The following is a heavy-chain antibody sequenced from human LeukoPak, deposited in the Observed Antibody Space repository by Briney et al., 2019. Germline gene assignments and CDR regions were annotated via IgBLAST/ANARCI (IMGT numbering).Heavy chain of an antibody. CDR2: INPNSGGT. V-gene: IGHV1-2*02. D-gene: IGHD5-12*01. CDR3: ARVSFSGYLFDY. J-gene: IGHJ4*02. Sequence: GASVKVSCKASGYTFTGYYMHWVRQAPGQGLEWMGWINPNSGGTNYAQKFQGRVTMTRDTSTSTVYMELSSLRSEDTAVYYCARVSFSGYLFDYWGQGTLVTVSS. CDR1: GYTFTGYY.